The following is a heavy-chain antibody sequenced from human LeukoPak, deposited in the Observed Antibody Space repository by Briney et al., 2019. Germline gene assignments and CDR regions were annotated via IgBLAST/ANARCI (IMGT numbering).Heavy chain of an antibody. CDR3: AKRGADSGGNSALVAFDI. CDR2: ITGTGATT. CDR1: GFTFSSYA. J-gene: IGHJ3*02. Sequence: GGSLRLSCTASGFTFSSYAMSWVRQAPGKGLEWVSAITGTGATTYYADSVKGRFTISRDNSKNTLYLQINSLRAEDTAVYYCAKRGADSGGNSALVAFDIWGQGTMVTVSS. V-gene: IGHV3-23*01. D-gene: IGHD4-23*01.